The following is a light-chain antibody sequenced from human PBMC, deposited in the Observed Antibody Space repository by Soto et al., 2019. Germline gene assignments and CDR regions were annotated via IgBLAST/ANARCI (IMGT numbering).Light chain of an antibody. Sequence: EIVLTQSACTLSLSAGERATLSCRASQSVSNNYLAWYQQRPGQAPRLLIYGASTRATGIPARFSGSGSGTEFTLTISSLQSEDFAVYYCQQYNNWWTFGQGTKVDIK. V-gene: IGKV3-15*01. J-gene: IGKJ1*01. CDR2: GAS. CDR3: QQYNNWWT. CDR1: QSVSNN.